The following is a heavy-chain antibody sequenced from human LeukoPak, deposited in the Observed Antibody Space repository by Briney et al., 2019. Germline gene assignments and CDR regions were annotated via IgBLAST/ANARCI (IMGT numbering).Heavy chain of an antibody. Sequence: GGSLRLSCAASGFTVSSNYMSWVRQAPGKGLEWGSGIYSVGSTYYADSVKGRFTISRDNSKNTLYLQMTRPRAEDTARYYCAKDGNWARFENWGQGTLVTVSS. V-gene: IGHV3-53*01. CDR1: GFTVSSNY. CDR2: IYSVGST. D-gene: IGHD7-27*01. J-gene: IGHJ4*02. CDR3: AKDGNWARFEN.